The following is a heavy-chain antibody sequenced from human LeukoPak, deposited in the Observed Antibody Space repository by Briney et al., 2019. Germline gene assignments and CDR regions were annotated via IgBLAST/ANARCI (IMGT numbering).Heavy chain of an antibody. CDR3: AKHYMGSYDNRGLDY. CDR2: IYYSGYT. CDR1: GYSISSGYY. Sequence: SETLSLTCTVSGYSISSGYYWGWIRQPPGKGLEWIGSIYYSGYTYYNPSVESRVTISVDTSKNQFPLKLSSVTAADTAVYFCAKHYMGSYDNRGLDYWGQGTLVTVSS. D-gene: IGHD3-10*01. V-gene: IGHV4-38-2*02. J-gene: IGHJ4*02.